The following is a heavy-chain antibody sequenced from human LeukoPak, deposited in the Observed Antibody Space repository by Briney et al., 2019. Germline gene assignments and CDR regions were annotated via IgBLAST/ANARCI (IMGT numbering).Heavy chain of an antibody. CDR3: ARALGSGTYYG. J-gene: IGHJ4*02. D-gene: IGHD1-26*01. CDR1: GFTFSDYG. CDR2: ISSSSSNI. V-gene: IGHV3-48*01. Sequence: GGSLRLSCAVSGFTFSDYGMHWVRQAPGKGLEWVSYISSSSSNINYGDSVKGRFTISRDNAKNTLYLQMNRLRADDTAVYYCARALGSGTYYGWGQGTLVTVSS.